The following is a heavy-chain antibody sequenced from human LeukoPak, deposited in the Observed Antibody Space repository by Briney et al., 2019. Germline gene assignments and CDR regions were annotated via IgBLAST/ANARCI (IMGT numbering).Heavy chain of an antibody. CDR2: IYYSGNT. CDR3: ARHSYGTFDY. CDR1: GDSINTKNYY. Sequence: SETLSLTCTVSGDSINTKNYYWGLIRQPPGKGLEWIGSIYYSGNTYYNPSLKSRVTLSIDTSKNQFSLRLSSVTAADTAVYHCARHSYGTFDYWGQGTLVTVSS. J-gene: IGHJ4*02. V-gene: IGHV4-39*01. D-gene: IGHD5-18*01.